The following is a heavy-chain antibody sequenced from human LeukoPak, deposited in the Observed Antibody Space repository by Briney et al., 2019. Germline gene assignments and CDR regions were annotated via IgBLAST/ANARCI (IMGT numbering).Heavy chain of an antibody. CDR1: GFTFSSYA. CDR2: ISYDGSNK. J-gene: IGHJ6*02. Sequence: PWGSLRLSCAASGFTFSSYAMHWVRQAPGKGLEWVAVISYDGSNKYYADSVKGRFTISRDNSKNTLYLQMNSLRAEDTAVYYCARDLSYYDSSGFYYGSDYYYGMDVWGQGTTVTVSS. V-gene: IGHV3-30*04. D-gene: IGHD3-22*01. CDR3: ARDLSYYDSSGFYYGSDYYYGMDV.